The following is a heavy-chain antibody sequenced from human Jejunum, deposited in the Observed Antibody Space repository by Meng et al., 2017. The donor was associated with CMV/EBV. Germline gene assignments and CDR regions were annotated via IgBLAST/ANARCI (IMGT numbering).Heavy chain of an antibody. J-gene: IGHJ6*02. CDR3: ARIVAYGDAHYGMDV. V-gene: IGHV3-7*01. Sequence: FAFSSYWMTWVRQAPGSGLEWVANVNLDGTETYYVDSVRCRFTISRDNAKNSLFLQMNNLRVDDTSVYSCARIVAYGDAHYGMDVWGQGTTVTVSS. D-gene: IGHD4-17*01. CDR2: VNLDGTET. CDR1: FAFSSYW.